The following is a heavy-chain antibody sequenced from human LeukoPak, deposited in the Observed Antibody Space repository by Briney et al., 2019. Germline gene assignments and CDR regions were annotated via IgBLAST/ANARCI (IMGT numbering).Heavy chain of an antibody. J-gene: IGHJ3*02. CDR1: GFTFSSYW. CDR3: ARDGYSYASGAFDI. D-gene: IGHD5-18*01. CDR2: INSDGSRT. Sequence: GGSLRLSCAASGFTFSSYWMHWVRQAPGKGLVWVSRINSDGSRTECAASVKGRFTISRDNAKNTLYLQMNSLRAEETAVYYCARDGYSYASGAFDIWGQGTMVTVS. V-gene: IGHV3-74*01.